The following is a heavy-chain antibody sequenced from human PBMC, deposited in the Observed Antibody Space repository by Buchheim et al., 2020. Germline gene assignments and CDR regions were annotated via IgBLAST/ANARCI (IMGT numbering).Heavy chain of an antibody. CDR1: GGSISSYY. Sequence: QVQLQESGPGLVEPSETLSLTCTVSGGSISSYYWSWIRQPPGKGLEWIGYIYHSGSTNYIPSLKSRVTISIDTSKNQFSLKLSSVTAADTAVYYCARDIDYWGQGTL. CDR2: IYHSGST. CDR3: ARDIDY. J-gene: IGHJ4*01. V-gene: IGHV4-59*01.